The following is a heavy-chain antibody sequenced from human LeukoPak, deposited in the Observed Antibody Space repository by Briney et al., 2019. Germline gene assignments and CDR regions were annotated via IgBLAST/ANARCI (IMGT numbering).Heavy chain of an antibody. Sequence: ASVTVSCKASGYTFTSYDINWVRQATGQGLEWMGWMNPNSGNTGYAQKFLGRVTMTTDTSTSTAYMELRSLRSDDTAVYYCARDLGRRCSGGSCYYYNNYMDVWGKGTTVTISS. J-gene: IGHJ6*03. V-gene: IGHV1-8*01. CDR1: GYTFTSYD. CDR2: MNPNSGNT. CDR3: ARDLGRRCSGGSCYYYNNYMDV. D-gene: IGHD2-15*01.